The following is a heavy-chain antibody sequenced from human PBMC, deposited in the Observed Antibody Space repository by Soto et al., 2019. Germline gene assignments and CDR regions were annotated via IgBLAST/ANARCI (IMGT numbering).Heavy chain of an antibody. V-gene: IGHV1-69*13. J-gene: IGHJ6*02. Sequence: GASVKVSCKASGGTFSSYAISWVRQAPGQGLEWMGGIIPIFGTANYAQKFQGRVTITADESTSTAYMELSSLRSEDTAVYYCASHWDYYYYYGMDVWGQGTTVTVSS. CDR2: IIPIFGTA. CDR3: ASHWDYYYYYGMDV. D-gene: IGHD3-16*01. CDR1: GGTFSSYA.